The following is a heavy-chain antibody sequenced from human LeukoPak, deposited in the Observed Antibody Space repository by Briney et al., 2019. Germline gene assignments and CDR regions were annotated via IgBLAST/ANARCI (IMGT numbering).Heavy chain of an antibody. V-gene: IGHV5-51*01. D-gene: IGHD2-2*01. J-gene: IGHJ3*01. CDR3: ARHVSSSRVAYDV. Sequence: GAALQISFQGSGYAFTSYWIGWVGPMPGKGGEWMGLRNPADSDTRYSPSFQGQVTISVDKSISTAYLEWSSLKASDTAMYYCARHVSSSRVAYDVWGQGTMVTVSS. CDR2: RNPADSDT. CDR1: GYAFTSYW.